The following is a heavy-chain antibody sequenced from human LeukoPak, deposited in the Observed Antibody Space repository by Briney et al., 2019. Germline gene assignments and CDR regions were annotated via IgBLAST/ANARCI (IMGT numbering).Heavy chain of an antibody. CDR2: ISGDGGST. J-gene: IGHJ4*02. CDR1: GFSFSIYT. Sequence: PGGSLRLSCAASGFSFSIYTMAWVRQAPGGGLEWVAGISGDGGSTSYADSVKGRFTISRDNAKNSLFLQMSSLRAEDTAVYYCARERGGYYSDYWGQGTLVTVSS. CDR3: ARERGGYYSDY. D-gene: IGHD3-3*01. V-gene: IGHV3-23*01.